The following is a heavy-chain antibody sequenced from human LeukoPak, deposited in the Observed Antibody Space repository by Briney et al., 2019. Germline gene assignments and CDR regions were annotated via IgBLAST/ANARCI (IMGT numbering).Heavy chain of an antibody. D-gene: IGHD3-16*01. J-gene: IGHJ4*02. CDR1: GITFSRFW. V-gene: IGHV3-7*03. CDR2: INQDGSEK. CDR3: ASGGHLDY. Sequence: GGSLRLSCAASGITFSRFWMSWVLQAPGKGLQWVANINQDGSEKHYVDSVKGRFTISRDNAENSLYLQMNSPRAEDTAVYYCASGGHLDYWGQGALVTVAS.